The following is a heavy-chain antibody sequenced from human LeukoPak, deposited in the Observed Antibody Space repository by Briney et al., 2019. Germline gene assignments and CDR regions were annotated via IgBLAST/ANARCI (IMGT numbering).Heavy chain of an antibody. D-gene: IGHD3-22*01. Sequence: GGSLRLSCAASGFTFSSYGMHWVRQAPGKGLEWVAVISYDGSNKYYADSVKGRFTISRDNSKNTLYLQMNSLRAEDTAVYYCAKDHYYYDSSGPVNTPLGYWGQGTLVTVPS. CDR2: ISYDGSNK. CDR3: AKDHYYYDSSGPVNTPLGY. J-gene: IGHJ4*02. V-gene: IGHV3-30*18. CDR1: GFTFSSYG.